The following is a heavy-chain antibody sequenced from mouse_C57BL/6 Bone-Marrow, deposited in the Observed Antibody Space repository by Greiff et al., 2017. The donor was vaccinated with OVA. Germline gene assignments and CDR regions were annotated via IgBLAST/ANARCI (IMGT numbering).Heavy chain of an antibody. V-gene: IGHV1-19*01. Sequence: VQLQQSGPVLVKPGASVKMSCKASGYTFTDYYMNWVKQSHGKSLEWIGVINPYNGGTSYNQKLKGKATLTVDKSSSTAYMELNSLTSEDSAVYYCAREEGNYSWFAYWGQGTLVTVSA. CDR1: GYTFTDYY. CDR3: AREEGNYSWFAY. D-gene: IGHD2-1*01. CDR2: INPYNGGT. J-gene: IGHJ3*01.